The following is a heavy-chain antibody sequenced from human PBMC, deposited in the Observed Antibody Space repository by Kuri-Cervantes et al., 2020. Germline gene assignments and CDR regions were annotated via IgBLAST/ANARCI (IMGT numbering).Heavy chain of an antibody. V-gene: IGHV3-15*01. CDR3: TTEWLAAAGIMGYYYYYMDV. J-gene: IGHJ6*03. D-gene: IGHD6-13*01. Sequence: SWIRQPPGKGLEWVGRIKSKTDGGTTDYAAPVKGRFTISRDDSKNTLYLQMNSLKTEGTAVYYCTTEWLAAAGIMGYYYYYMDVWGKGTTVTVSS. CDR2: IKSKTDGGTT.